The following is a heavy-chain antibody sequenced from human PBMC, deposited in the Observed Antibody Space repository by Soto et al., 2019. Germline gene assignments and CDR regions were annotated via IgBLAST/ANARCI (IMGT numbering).Heavy chain of an antibody. CDR2: SSGSGGST. V-gene: IGHV3-23*01. CDR3: AKGGRGDIVVVPAAVPFDY. D-gene: IGHD2-2*01. CDR1: GFTFSSYA. Sequence: EVQLLESGGGLVQPGGSLRLSCAASGFTFSSYAMSWVRQAPGKGLEWVSASSGSGGSTYYADSVKGRFTISRDNSKNTLYLQMNSLRAEDTAVYYCAKGGRGDIVVVPAAVPFDYWGQGTLVTVSS. J-gene: IGHJ4*02.